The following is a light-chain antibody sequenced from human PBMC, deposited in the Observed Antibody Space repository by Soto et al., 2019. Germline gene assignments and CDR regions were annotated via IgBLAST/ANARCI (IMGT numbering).Light chain of an antibody. Sequence: QSVLTQPPSVSAAPGQKVTISCSGSSSNIAKNYVYWYQQLPGTAPKLLIFDNDKRPSGIPDRFSGSKSGTSATLGITGLQTGYEADYYCGTWDISLSVVFGGGTKLTVL. V-gene: IGLV1-51*01. CDR3: GTWDISLSVV. CDR1: SSNIAKNY. J-gene: IGLJ2*01. CDR2: DND.